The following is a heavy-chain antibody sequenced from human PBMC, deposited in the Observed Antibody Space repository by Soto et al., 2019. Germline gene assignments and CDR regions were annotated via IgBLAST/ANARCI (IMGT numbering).Heavy chain of an antibody. V-gene: IGHV3-23*01. J-gene: IGHJ4*02. CDR3: AKHTSFYYYRTGPVDYFDY. D-gene: IGHD3-22*01. CDR2: ITGSGGIT. Sequence: PGGSLRLSCAASGFTFSSNAMSWVRQAPGKGLEWVSGITGSGGITDYADSVMGRFTISRDNSRNTVYLQMTYLRVEDTAVYFCAKHTSFYYYRTGPVDYFDYWGQGTLVTVSS. CDR1: GFTFSSNA.